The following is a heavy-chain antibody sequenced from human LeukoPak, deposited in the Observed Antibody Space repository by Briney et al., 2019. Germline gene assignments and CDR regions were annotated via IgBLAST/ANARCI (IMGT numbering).Heavy chain of an antibody. CDR1: GFTVSSNY. Sequence: PGGSLRLSCAASGFTVSSNYMSWVRQAPGKGLEWVSVIYSGGSTYYADSVKGRFTISRDNSKNTLYLQMNNLRAEDTAVYYCARVAFRSSSYISGIDYWGQGTLVTVSS. J-gene: IGHJ4*02. CDR3: ARVAFRSSSYISGIDY. CDR2: IYSGGST. D-gene: IGHD1-20*01. V-gene: IGHV3-53*01.